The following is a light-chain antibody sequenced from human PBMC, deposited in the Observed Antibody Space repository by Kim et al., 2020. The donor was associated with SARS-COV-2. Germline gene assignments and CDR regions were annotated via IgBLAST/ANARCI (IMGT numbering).Light chain of an antibody. J-gene: IGLJ1*01. CDR1: SSDVGGYNS. V-gene: IGLV2-14*03. CDR2: DSS. CDR3: SSHTTSSTYV. Sequence: GQSLTISCTGTSSDVGGYNSVSWYQQHPGNAPKLMIYDSSGRASGVSNRFSGSQSGNTASLTISGLRAEDEADYYCSSHTTSSTYVFGSGTKVTVL.